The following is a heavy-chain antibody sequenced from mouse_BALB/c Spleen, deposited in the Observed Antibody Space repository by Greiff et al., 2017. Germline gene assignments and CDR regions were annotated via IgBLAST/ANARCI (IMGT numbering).Heavy chain of an antibody. D-gene: IGHD4-1*01. CDR1: GYAFSSYW. Sequence: QVQLQQSGAELVRPGSSVKISCKASGYAFSSYWMNWVKQRPGQGLEWIGQIYPGDGDTNYNGKFKGKATLTADKSSSTAYMQLSSLTSEDSAVYFCARSGVFLTGTGFAYWGQGTLVTVSA. CDR3: ARSGVFLTGTGFAY. J-gene: IGHJ3*01. V-gene: IGHV1-80*01. CDR2: IYPGDGDT.